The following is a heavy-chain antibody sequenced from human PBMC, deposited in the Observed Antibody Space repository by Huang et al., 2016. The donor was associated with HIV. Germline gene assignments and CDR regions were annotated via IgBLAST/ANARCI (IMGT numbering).Heavy chain of an antibody. J-gene: IGHJ3*02. V-gene: IGHV4-34*01. Sequence: QVQLQQWGAGLLKPSETLSLTCAVYGGSFSGYYWSWIRQVPGQGLEWIGEMNHSGSNDYNPSFKCRLTISVGTAKNQFSLKLSSVTVADTAVYYCARERMMSWLDDHDAFDIWGQGTMVTVSS. CDR2: MNHSGSN. D-gene: IGHD1-1*01. CDR3: ARERMMSWLDDHDAFDI. CDR1: GGSFSGYY.